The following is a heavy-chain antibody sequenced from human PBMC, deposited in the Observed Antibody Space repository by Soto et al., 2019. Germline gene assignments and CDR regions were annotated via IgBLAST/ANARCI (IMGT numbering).Heavy chain of an antibody. J-gene: IGHJ4*02. D-gene: IGHD2-21*02. CDR1: GFTFSSYW. CDR2: IKQDGSEK. CDR3: ARDRHIVVVTAILDY. Sequence: VQLVESGGGLVQPGGSLRLSCAASGFTFSSYWMSWVRQAPGKGLEWVANIKQDGSEKYYVDSVKGRFTISRDNAKNSLYLQMNSLRAEDTAVYYCARDRHIVVVTAILDYWGQGTLVTVSS. V-gene: IGHV3-7*05.